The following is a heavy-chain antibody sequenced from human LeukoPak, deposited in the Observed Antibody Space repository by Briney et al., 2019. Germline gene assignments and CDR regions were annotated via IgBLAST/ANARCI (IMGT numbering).Heavy chain of an antibody. Sequence: PGGSLRLSCAASGFTFSSYAMSWVRQAPGKGLEWVANIDENGDAKYYVDSVKGRFTISRDNSMNSLFLRMSSLRAEDTAVYYCARLFVYGSGAEAFDYWGQGILVTVSS. J-gene: IGHJ4*02. D-gene: IGHD3-10*01. V-gene: IGHV3-7*01. CDR3: ARLFVYGSGAEAFDY. CDR2: IDENGDAK. CDR1: GFTFSSYA.